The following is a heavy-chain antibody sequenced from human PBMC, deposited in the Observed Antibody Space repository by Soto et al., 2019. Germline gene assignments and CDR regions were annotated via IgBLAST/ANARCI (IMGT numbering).Heavy chain of an antibody. Sequence: SVKVSCKASGGTFSSYAISWVRQAPGQGLEWMGGIIPIFGTANYAQKFQGRVTMTADESTSTAYMELSSLRSEDTAVYYCARGIVVVVAATDYYYYGMDVWGQGTTVTVPS. CDR3: ARGIVVVVAATDYYYYGMDV. V-gene: IGHV1-69*13. CDR2: IIPIFGTA. J-gene: IGHJ6*02. CDR1: GGTFSSYA. D-gene: IGHD2-15*01.